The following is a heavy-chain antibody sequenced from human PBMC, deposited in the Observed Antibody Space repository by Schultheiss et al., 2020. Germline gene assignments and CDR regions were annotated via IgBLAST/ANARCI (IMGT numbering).Heavy chain of an antibody. CDR1: GFTFDDYA. D-gene: IGHD7-27*01. Sequence: GGSLRLSCAASGFTFDDYAMHWVRQAPGKGLEWVSGISWNSGSIGYADSVKGRFTISRDNSKNTLYLQMNSLRAEDTAVCYCAKDVITGVFDYWGQGTLVTVSS. J-gene: IGHJ4*02. V-gene: IGHV3-9*01. CDR3: AKDVITGVFDY. CDR2: ISWNSGSI.